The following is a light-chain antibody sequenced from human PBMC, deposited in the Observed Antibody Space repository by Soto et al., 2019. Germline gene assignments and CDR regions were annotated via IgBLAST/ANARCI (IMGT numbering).Light chain of an antibody. J-gene: IGKJ5*01. CDR2: DAS. CDR1: QSVSSH. CDR3: QQRSNWPT. V-gene: IGKV3-11*01. Sequence: ETVMTKSPPTLSLSPEERDNLSCRASQSVSSHFAWYQQKSGQAPRLLIYDASKRATGIPARFSGSGSGTDFTLTISSLEPEDFAVYYCQQRSNWPTVGQGTRLEIK.